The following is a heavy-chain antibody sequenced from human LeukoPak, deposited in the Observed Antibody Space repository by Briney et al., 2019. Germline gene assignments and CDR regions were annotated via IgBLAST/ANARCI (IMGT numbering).Heavy chain of an antibody. Sequence: PGGSLRLSCAASGFTFSSYAMHWVRQAPGKGLEWVAVISYDGSNKYYADSVKGRFTISRDNSKNTLYLQMNSLRAEDTAVYYCAKIAVAGTGYWGQGTLVTVSS. CDR3: AKIAVAGTGY. J-gene: IGHJ4*02. CDR1: GFTFSSYA. D-gene: IGHD6-19*01. CDR2: ISYDGSNK. V-gene: IGHV3-30*04.